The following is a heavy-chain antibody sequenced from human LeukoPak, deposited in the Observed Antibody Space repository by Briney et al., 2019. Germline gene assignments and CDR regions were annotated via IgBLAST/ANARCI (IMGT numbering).Heavy chain of an antibody. CDR1: GYSFTSYW. Sequence: GESLKISCKVSGYSFTSYWIGWVRQMPGKGLEWMGIIYPGDSDTKYSPSFQGQVTISADKSISTAYLQWSSLKASDTAMYYCARQGVGGSYLPHLDSWGQGTLVTVSS. J-gene: IGHJ4*02. CDR3: ARQGVGGSYLPHLDS. D-gene: IGHD1-26*01. CDR2: IYPGDSDT. V-gene: IGHV5-51*01.